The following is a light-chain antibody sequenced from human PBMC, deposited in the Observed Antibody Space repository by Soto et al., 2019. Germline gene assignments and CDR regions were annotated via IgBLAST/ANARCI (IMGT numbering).Light chain of an antibody. CDR2: KSS. J-gene: IGKJ1*01. CDR1: QSISRW. V-gene: IGKV1-5*03. Sequence: DIQMTQSPSTLSASVGDRVTITCRASQSISRWLAWYQQKPGRAPKLLINKSSILESGVPSRFSGSGSGTELPPTISTLQPNNFEPYYCQQFNTSPWTFGKGTK. CDR3: QQFNTSPWT.